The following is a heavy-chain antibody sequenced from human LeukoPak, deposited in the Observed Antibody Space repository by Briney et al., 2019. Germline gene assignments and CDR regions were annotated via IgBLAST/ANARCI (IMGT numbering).Heavy chain of an antibody. Sequence: PVKVSCKASGGTFSSYAISWVRQAPGQGLEWMGRIIPILGIANYAQKFQGRVTITADKSTSTAYMELSSLRSEDTAVYYCAREKDYYDSSGPDYWGQGTLVTVSS. V-gene: IGHV1-69*04. CDR1: GGTFSSYA. D-gene: IGHD3-22*01. CDR3: AREKDYYDSSGPDY. CDR2: IIPILGIA. J-gene: IGHJ4*02.